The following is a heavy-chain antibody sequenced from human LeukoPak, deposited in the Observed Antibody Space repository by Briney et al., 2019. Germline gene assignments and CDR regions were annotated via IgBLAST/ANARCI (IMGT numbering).Heavy chain of an antibody. CDR3: ARDSGFLTMIAPSELVTFFDY. D-gene: IGHD3-22*01. CDR1: GASITSYY. Sequence: SETLSLTCAVSGASITSYYWTWIRQPPGKGLEWIGYIYHTGNIKYNPSLNSRVTISIDTSKNQFSLKLSSVTAADTAVYYCARDSGFLTMIAPSELVTFFDYWGQGTLVTVSS. V-gene: IGHV4-59*01. J-gene: IGHJ4*02. CDR2: IYHTGNI.